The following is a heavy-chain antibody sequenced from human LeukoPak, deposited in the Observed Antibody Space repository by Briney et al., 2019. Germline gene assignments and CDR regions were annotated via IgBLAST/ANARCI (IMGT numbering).Heavy chain of an antibody. J-gene: IGHJ6*02. CDR1: GGSISSYY. CDR3: ARFFPPKVRGVGATGYGMDV. Sequence: SETLSLTCTVSGGSISSYYWSWIRQPPGKGLEWIGYIYYSGSTNYNPSLKSRVTISVDTSKDQFSLKLSSVTAADTAVYYCARFFPPKVRGVGATGYGMDVWGQGTTVTVSS. D-gene: IGHD3-10*01. CDR2: IYYSGST. V-gene: IGHV4-59*08.